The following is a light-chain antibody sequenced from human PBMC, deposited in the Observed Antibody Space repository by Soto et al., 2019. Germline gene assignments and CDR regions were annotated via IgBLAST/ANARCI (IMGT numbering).Light chain of an antibody. Sequence: EIVLTQSPGTLSLSPGERATLSCRASQSVRNNYLAWYQQKPGQAPRFLIYDASTRATGIPDRFSGSGSGTDFTITISRLESEDFAVYYCQQYGSSPLTFGGGTKVEIK. CDR1: QSVRNNY. V-gene: IGKV3-20*01. CDR3: QQYGSSPLT. J-gene: IGKJ4*01. CDR2: DAS.